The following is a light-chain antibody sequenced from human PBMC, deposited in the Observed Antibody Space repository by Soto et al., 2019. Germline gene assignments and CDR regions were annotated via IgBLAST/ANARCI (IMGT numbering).Light chain of an antibody. CDR3: QQYHYWWT. J-gene: IGKJ1*01. CDR2: DAS. CDR1: QSFRGL. Sequence: EVVLTQSPVTLSLSPGERATLSCRASQSFRGLLAWYQQKPGQAPRLLIYDASNRATGVSARFSGSGSGTEFTLTISSLQSEDFAVYYCQQYHYWWTFGQGTKVEIK. V-gene: IGKV3-15*01.